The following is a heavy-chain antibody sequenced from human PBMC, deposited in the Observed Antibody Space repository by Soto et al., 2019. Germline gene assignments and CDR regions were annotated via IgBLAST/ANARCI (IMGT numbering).Heavy chain of an antibody. D-gene: IGHD6-19*01. CDR2: IYYSGST. CDR3: GRHDLIAVAGIIDY. Sequence: QLQLQESGPGLVKPSETLSLTCTVSGGSISSSSYYWGWIRPPPGKGLEWIGSIYYSGSTYYNPSLKSRVTISVDTSKNQFSLKPSSVTAADTSVYYCGRHDLIAVAGIIDYWCQGTLVTVSS. V-gene: IGHV4-39*01. J-gene: IGHJ4*02. CDR1: GGSISSSSYY.